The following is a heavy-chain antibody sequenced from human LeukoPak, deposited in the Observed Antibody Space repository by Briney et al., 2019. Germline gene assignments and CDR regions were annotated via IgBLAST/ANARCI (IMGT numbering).Heavy chain of an antibody. CDR1: GYTFAIYY. Sequence: ASVKVSCKASGYTFAIYYIHWVRQAPGQGLEWMGIINPSGGSTSYTQKFQGRLTMTRDTSTSTVYMELSSLRSEDTAVYYCAGGPWDFDYWGQGTLVTVSS. D-gene: IGHD3-16*01. J-gene: IGHJ4*02. CDR3: AGGPWDFDY. V-gene: IGHV1-46*01. CDR2: INPSGGST.